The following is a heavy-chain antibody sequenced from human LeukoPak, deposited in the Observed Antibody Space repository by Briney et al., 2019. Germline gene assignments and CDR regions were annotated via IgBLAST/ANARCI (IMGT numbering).Heavy chain of an antibody. Sequence: SVKVSCKASGGTFSSYATSWVRQAPGQGLEWMGRIIPIFGTADYAQKFQGRVTITTDESTSTAYMELSSLRSEDTAVYYCATTTKWELLYCFDYWGQGTLVTVSS. J-gene: IGHJ4*02. CDR1: GGTFSSYA. CDR2: IIPIFGTA. V-gene: IGHV1-69*05. CDR3: ATTTKWELLYCFDY. D-gene: IGHD1-26*01.